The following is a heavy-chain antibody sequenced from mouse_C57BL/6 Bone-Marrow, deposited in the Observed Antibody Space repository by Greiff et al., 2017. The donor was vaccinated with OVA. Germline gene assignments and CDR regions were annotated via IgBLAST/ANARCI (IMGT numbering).Heavy chain of an antibody. D-gene: IGHD1-1*01. V-gene: IGHV1-64*01. Sequence: QVQLQQPGAELVKPGASVKLSCKASGYTFTSYWMHWVKQRPGQGLEWIGMIHPNSGSTNYNEKFKSKATLTVDKSSSTAYMQLSSLTSEDSAVYYCARVLLRAHYFDYWGQGTTLTVSS. CDR1: GYTFTSYW. CDR3: ARVLLRAHYFDY. CDR2: IHPNSGST. J-gene: IGHJ2*01.